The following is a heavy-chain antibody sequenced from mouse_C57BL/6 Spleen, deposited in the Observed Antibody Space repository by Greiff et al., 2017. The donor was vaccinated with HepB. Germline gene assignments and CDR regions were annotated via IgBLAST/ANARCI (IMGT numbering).Heavy chain of an antibody. V-gene: IGHV1-19*01. CDR1: GYTFTDNY. CDR2: INPYNGDT. CDR3: AERAGTDAY. J-gene: IGHJ3*01. Sequence: EVQLQQSGPVLVKPGAFVKMSCKASGYTFTDNYMNWVKQGHGKSLEWIGVINPYNGDTRYNQKFKGKATLTVDKSSSTAYIGLNSLTSDDSAVYYCAERAGTDAYWGQGTLVTVSA. D-gene: IGHD3-3*01.